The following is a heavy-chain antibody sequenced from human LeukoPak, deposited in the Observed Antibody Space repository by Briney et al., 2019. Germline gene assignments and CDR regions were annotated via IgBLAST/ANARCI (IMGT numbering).Heavy chain of an antibody. CDR1: GGSNSSYY. J-gene: IGHJ4*02. CDR3: AGDPGVY. CDR2: IYYSGST. V-gene: IGHV4-59*01. Sequence: SETLSLTCTVSGGSNSSYYWSWIRQPPGKGLEWIGYIYYSGSTNYNPSLKSRVTISVDTSKNQFSLKLSSVTAADTAVYYCAGDPGVYWGQGTLVTVSS.